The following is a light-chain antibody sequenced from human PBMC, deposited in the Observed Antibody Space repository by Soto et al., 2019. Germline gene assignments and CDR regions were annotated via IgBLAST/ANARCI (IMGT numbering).Light chain of an antibody. Sequence: QSALTQPASVSGSPGQSITLSCTATTSDVGDYNYVSWYQQYPGKAPKPIIYNVSNRPSGVSNRFSGSKSGDTAALTISGLHAEDEADYYCSSYTSRSSVIFGGGTKLAVL. J-gene: IGLJ2*01. V-gene: IGLV2-14*01. CDR2: NVS. CDR1: TSDVGDYNY. CDR3: SSYTSRSSVI.